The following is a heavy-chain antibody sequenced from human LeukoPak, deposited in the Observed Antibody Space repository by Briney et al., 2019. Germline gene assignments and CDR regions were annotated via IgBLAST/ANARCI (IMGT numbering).Heavy chain of an antibody. J-gene: IGHJ1*01. CDR1: GASISIYY. CDR2: LYYSGST. D-gene: IGHD2/OR15-2a*01. Sequence: SETLSLTCTVSGASISIYYWSWIRQPPGKGLEWIGYLYYSGSTTYRPSLKSRVTMSVDTSKSQFSLKLNSVTAADTAIYYCARVRGTFETDWGQGTLVTVSS. CDR3: ARVRGTFETD. V-gene: IGHV4-59*01.